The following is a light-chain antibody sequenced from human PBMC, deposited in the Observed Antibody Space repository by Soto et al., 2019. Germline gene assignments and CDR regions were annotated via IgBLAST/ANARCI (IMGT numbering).Light chain of an antibody. Sequence: QSALTQPRSVSGSPGQSVTISCTGTSSDVGGYNYVSWYQQHPGRAPKLMIYDVSKRPSGVPDRFSGSKSSNTASLTISGLQAEDVADYYCCSYADTYTWVFGTGTKVTVL. V-gene: IGLV2-11*01. J-gene: IGLJ1*01. CDR2: DVS. CDR3: CSYADTYTWV. CDR1: SSDVGGYNY.